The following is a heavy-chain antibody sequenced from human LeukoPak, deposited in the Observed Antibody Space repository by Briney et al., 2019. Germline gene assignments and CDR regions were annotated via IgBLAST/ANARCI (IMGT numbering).Heavy chain of an antibody. CDR3: ASTYYYDSSGYHFDY. V-gene: IGHV4-39*01. D-gene: IGHD3-22*01. J-gene: IGHJ4*02. CDR1: GGSISSSSYY. CDR2: IYYSGST. Sequence: SETLSLTCTVSGGSISSSSYYWGWIRQPPGKGLEWIGSIYYSGSTYYNPSLKSRVTISVDTSKNQFSLKLSSVTAADTAVYYCASTYYYDSSGYHFDYWGQGTLVTVSS.